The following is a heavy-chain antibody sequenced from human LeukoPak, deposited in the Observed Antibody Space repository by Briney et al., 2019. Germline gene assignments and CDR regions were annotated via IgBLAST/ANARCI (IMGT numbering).Heavy chain of an antibody. CDR1: GYSFTSYW. J-gene: IGHJ3*02. CDR2: IYPGDSDT. CDR3: ASHPRGYYDVGAFDI. V-gene: IGHV5-51*01. Sequence: GESLKISCKGSGYSFTSYWIGWVRQMPGKGLEWMGIIYPGDSDTRYSPSFQGQVTISADKSISIAYLQWSSLKASDTAMYYCASHPRGYYDVGAFDIWGQGTMVTVSS. D-gene: IGHD3-22*01.